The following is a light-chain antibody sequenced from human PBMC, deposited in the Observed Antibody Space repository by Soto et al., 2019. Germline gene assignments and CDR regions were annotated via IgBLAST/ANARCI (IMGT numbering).Light chain of an antibody. CDR1: QTVNSIY. J-gene: IGKJ1*01. CDR2: GAS. V-gene: IGKV3-20*01. CDR3: QQYDTSPRT. Sequence: EIVLTQSPGTLSLYRGERATLSCRASQTVNSIYFAWYQRKPGQAPRLLIYGASNRATGIPDRFSGSGSVTDFTLTISRLEAEDFGVYYCQQYDTSPRTFGQGTKVEIK.